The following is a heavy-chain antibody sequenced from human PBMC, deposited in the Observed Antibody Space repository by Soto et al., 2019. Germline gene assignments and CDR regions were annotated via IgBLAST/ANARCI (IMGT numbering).Heavy chain of an antibody. V-gene: IGHV3-30*18. CDR2: ISYDGSNK. CDR1: GFTFSSYG. D-gene: IGHD3-10*01. CDR3: AKPLRVRGVIVGFDY. J-gene: IGHJ4*02. Sequence: QVQLVESGGGVVQPGRSLRLSCAASGFTFSSYGMHWVRQAPGKGLEWVAVISYDGSNKYYADSVKGRFTISRDNSKNTLYLQMNSLRAEDTAVYYCAKPLRVRGVIVGFDYWGQGTLVTVSS.